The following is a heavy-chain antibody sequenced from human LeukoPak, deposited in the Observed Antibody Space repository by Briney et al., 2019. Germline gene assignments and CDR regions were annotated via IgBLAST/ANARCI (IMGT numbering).Heavy chain of an antibody. CDR2: INQGGNDR. CDR1: GFIFSTYA. Sequence: GGSLRLSCAASGFIFSTYAMSWVRQAPGKGLEWVANINQGGNDRNYVDSVKGRFTISRDNAQNSLYLQMDSLRVEDTAMYYCARVSANWNYYYGIDVWGQGTTVTVSS. D-gene: IGHD1-1*01. CDR3: ARVSANWNYYYGIDV. V-gene: IGHV3-7*01. J-gene: IGHJ6*02.